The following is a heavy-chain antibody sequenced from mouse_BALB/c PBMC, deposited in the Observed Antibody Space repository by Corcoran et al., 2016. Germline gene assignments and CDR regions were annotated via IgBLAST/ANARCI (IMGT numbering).Heavy chain of an antibody. CDR2: INPRSGGT. D-gene: IGHD1-1*01. CDR1: GYTFNDYN. V-gene: IGHV1-18*01. J-gene: IGHJ2*01. Sequence: EDLLQQSGPELVKPGASVKIPCKASGYTFNDYNMDWVKQSHGKSLEWIGDINPRSGGTIYNQTFKGKATLTVDKSSSTAYMELRSLTSEDTAVYYCARWGITTFDYWGQGTTVTVSS. CDR3: ARWGITTFDY.